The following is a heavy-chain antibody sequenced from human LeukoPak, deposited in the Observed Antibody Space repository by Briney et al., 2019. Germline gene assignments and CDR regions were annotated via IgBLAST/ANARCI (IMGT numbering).Heavy chain of an antibody. V-gene: IGHV3-30*02. J-gene: IGHJ4*02. D-gene: IGHD1-26*01. CDR2: IRYDETKT. CDR3: AKSHLPNSYSGTYYRDY. CDR1: GFTFSSYG. Sequence: GGSLRLSCAASGFTFSSYGMHWVRQAPAKGLEWLAFIRYDETKTFYGDSVKGRFTISRDNSKNTLYLQMNSLRAEDTAVYYCAKSHLPNSYSGTYYRDYWGQGTQVTVSS.